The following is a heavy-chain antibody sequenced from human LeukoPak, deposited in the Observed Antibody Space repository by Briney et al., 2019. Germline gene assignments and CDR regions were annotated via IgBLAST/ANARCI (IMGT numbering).Heavy chain of an antibody. CDR1: GFTSRDYA. D-gene: IGHD2-2*02. V-gene: IGHV3-23*01. CDR3: AKEGCTGTNCHINC. Sequence: GGSLRLSCAASGFTSRDYAMSWVRQTPGKGLEWVSVIGGSGGSTYYADSVKGRFAISRDDSKNTLYLQMNSLRAEDTAVYHCAKEGCTGTNCHINCWGQGTLVTVSS. J-gene: IGHJ4*02. CDR2: IGGSGGST.